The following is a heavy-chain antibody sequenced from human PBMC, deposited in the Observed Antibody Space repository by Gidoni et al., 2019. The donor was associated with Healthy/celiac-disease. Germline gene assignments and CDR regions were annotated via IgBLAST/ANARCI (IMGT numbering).Heavy chain of an antibody. Sequence: EVQLVESGGGLVQPGRSLRPSCPASRFTFDDYAMHWVRQAPGKGLEWVSGISWNSGSIGYADSVKGRFTISRDNAKNSLYLQMNSLRAEDTALYYCAKDRGYGGNSDFDYWGQGTLVTVSS. V-gene: IGHV3-9*01. D-gene: IGHD4-17*01. CDR1: RFTFDDYA. J-gene: IGHJ4*02. CDR3: AKDRGYGGNSDFDY. CDR2: ISWNSGSI.